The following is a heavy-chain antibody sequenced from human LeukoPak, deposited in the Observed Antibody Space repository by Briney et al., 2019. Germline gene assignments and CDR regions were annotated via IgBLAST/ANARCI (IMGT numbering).Heavy chain of an antibody. D-gene: IGHD2-2*01. V-gene: IGHV4-38-2*02. CDR1: GYSIRRGYF. CDR2: INHSGDT. CDR3: ARDHDSPSSPWTIDP. J-gene: IGHJ5*02. Sequence: PSETLSLTCTVSGYSIRRGYFWAWIRQPPGKGLEWIGSINHSGDTYYNPSLKSRVTISVDTSKNQFSLKLTSVTAADTTEYYCARDHDSPSSPWTIDPWGRGTLVTVSS.